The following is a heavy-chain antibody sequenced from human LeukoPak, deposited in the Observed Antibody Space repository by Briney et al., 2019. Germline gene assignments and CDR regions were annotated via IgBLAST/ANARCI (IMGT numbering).Heavy chain of an antibody. CDR2: INTNTGNP. V-gene: IGHV7-4-1*02. CDR1: GYTFTSYA. CDR3: ARGGVLLWFGELFPTPMPFDY. J-gene: IGHJ4*02. D-gene: IGHD3-10*01. Sequence: ASVKVSCKASGYTFTSYAMNWVRQAPGQGLEWMGWINTNTGNPTYAQGFTGRFVFSLDTSVSTAYLQISSLKAEDTAVYYCARGGVLLWFGELFPTPMPFDYWGQGTLVTVSS.